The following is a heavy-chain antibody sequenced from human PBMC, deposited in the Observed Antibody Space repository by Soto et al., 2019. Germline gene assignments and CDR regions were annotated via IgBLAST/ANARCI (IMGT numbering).Heavy chain of an antibody. Sequence: GGSLRLSCAASGFTFSSYGMHWVRQAPGKGLEWVAVISYDGSNKYYADSVKGRFTISRDNSKNTLYLQMNSLRAEDTAVYYCAKDLGALITGTTSLDHWGQGTLVTVSS. CDR3: AKDLGALITGTTSLDH. CDR2: ISYDGSNK. J-gene: IGHJ4*02. CDR1: GFTFSSYG. D-gene: IGHD1-7*01. V-gene: IGHV3-30*18.